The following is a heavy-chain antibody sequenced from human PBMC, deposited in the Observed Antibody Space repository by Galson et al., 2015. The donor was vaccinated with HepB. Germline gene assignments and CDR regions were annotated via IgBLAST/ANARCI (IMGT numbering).Heavy chain of an antibody. CDR3: AKDPPYDSSGYYFDY. Sequence: LRLSCAASGFTFSSYGMHWVRQAPGKGLEWVAFIRYDGSNKYYADSVKGRFTISRDNSKNTPYLQMNSLRAEDTAVYYCAKDPPYDSSGYYFDYWGQGTLVTVSS. J-gene: IGHJ4*02. CDR2: IRYDGSNK. V-gene: IGHV3-30*02. CDR1: GFTFSSYG. D-gene: IGHD3-22*01.